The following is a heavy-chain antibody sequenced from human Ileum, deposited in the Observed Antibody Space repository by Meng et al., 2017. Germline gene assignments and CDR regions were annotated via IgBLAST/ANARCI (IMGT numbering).Heavy chain of an antibody. CDR3: AKDIGDTSGWKSRVYYYFGMDV. J-gene: IGHJ6*02. CDR2: IDWNSDIK. Sequence: SLKISCAVSGFNFGDYAMHWVRQAPGKGLEWVAGIDWNSDIKGYSDSVKGRFSISRDYSKNSLDLQMDSLGVEDTALYYCAKDIGDTSGWKSRVYYYFGMDVWGQGTTVTVSS. CDR1: GFNFGDYA. D-gene: IGHD6-19*01. V-gene: IGHV3-9*01.